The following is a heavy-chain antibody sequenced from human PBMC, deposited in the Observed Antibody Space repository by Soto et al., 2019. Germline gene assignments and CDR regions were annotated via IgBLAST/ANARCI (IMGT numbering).Heavy chain of an antibody. CDR1: GGTFSSYA. CDR3: ARDQPPFGDFWRGTHHLPGDYYYYGMDV. CDR2: IIPIFGTA. D-gene: IGHD3-3*01. Sequence: SVKVSCKASGGTFSSYAISWVRQAPGQGLEWMGGIIPIFGTANYAQTFQGRVTITADKSTSTAYMELSSLRSEDTAVYYCARDQPPFGDFWRGTHHLPGDYYYYGMDVWGQGTTGTGSS. J-gene: IGHJ6*02. V-gene: IGHV1-69*06.